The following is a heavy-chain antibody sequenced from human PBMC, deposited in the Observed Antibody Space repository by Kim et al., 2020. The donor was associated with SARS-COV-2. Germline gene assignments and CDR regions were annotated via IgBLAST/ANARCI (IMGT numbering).Heavy chain of an antibody. J-gene: IGHJ3*02. CDR1: GFTVSSNY. CDR2: IYSGGST. D-gene: IGHD1-1*01. Sequence: GGSLRLSCAASGFTVSSNYMSWVRQAPGKGLEWVSVIYSGGSTYYADSVKGSFTISRDNSKNTLYLQMNSLRAEDTAVYYCARDIWYNYAFDIWGQGTMVTVSS. V-gene: IGHV3-66*01. CDR3: ARDIWYNYAFDI.